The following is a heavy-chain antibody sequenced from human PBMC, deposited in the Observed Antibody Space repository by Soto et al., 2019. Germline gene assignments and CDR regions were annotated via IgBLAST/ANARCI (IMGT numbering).Heavy chain of an antibody. V-gene: IGHV4-39*01. Sequence: QLQLQESGPGLVKPSETLSLTCTVSGGSISSSSDSWGWIRQPPGKGLEWIGSIYYSGSTYYNSSLKSRVTMSVDSSKIQFSLRLSSVTATDTAMYYCARHRDGFGFHYGGQGTLVTVSS. D-gene: IGHD3-10*01. CDR3: ARHRDGFGFHY. CDR1: GGSISSSSDS. CDR2: IYYSGST. J-gene: IGHJ4*02.